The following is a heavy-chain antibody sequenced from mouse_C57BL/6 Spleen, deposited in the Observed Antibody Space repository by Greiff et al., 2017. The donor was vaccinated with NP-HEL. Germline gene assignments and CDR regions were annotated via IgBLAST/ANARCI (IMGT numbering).Heavy chain of an antibody. CDR1: GYTFTSYG. CDR3: ARGLPYAMDY. Sequence: QVQLQQSGAELARPGASVKLSCKASGYTFTSYGISGVKQRTGQGLEWIGEIYPRSGNTYYNEKFKGKATLTADKSSSTAYMELRSLTSEDSAVYFCARGLPYAMDYWGQGTSVTVSS. CDR2: IYPRSGNT. D-gene: IGHD2-4*01. V-gene: IGHV1-81*01. J-gene: IGHJ4*01.